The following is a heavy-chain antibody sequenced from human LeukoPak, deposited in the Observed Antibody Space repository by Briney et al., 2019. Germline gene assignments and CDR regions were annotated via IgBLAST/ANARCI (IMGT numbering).Heavy chain of an antibody. D-gene: IGHD3-3*01. CDR1: GYTLTELS. Sequence: ASVKLSCNVSGYTLTELSMHWVRHPPAKGRELMGGFDPDDGETIYAQKFHGRVTMTEETSTDIAYMELSSVRSEGTGVYYCVTVGWRGVVFRFWGQGTLVTVSS. J-gene: IGHJ4*02. V-gene: IGHV1-24*01. CDR2: FDPDDGET. CDR3: VTVGWRGVVFRF.